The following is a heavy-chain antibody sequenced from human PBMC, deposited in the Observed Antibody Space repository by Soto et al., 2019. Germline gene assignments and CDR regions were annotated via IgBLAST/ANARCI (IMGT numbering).Heavy chain of an antibody. D-gene: IGHD2-21*01. Sequence: ASVKLSCKASGYTFTSYGISWVRQAPGQRLEWMGWINAGNGNTKYSQKFQGRVTITRDTSASTAYMELSSLRSEDTAVYYCARDLVSDYWGQGTLVTVSS. V-gene: IGHV1-3*01. CDR1: GYTFTSYG. CDR2: INAGNGNT. J-gene: IGHJ4*02. CDR3: ARDLVSDY.